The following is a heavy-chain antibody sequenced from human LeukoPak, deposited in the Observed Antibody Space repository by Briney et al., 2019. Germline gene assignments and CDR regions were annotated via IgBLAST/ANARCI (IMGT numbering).Heavy chain of an antibody. V-gene: IGHV3-23*01. D-gene: IGHD3-3*01. CDR2: MSGSGYYT. CDR3: AKMEGQRLYNYCMDV. CDR1: GFAFSNFA. Sequence: GSLRLSCAASGFAFSNFAMSWVRQAPGKGLEWVSAMSGSGYYTYYVESAKGRFTISRDNSKNTLYLHMNSLRADDTAVYYCAKMEGQRLYNYCMDVWGRGTTVTVSS. J-gene: IGHJ6*03.